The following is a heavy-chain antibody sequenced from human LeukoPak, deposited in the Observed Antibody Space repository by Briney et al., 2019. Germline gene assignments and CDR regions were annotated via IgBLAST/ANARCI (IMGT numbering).Heavy chain of an antibody. J-gene: IGHJ4*02. Sequence: PGGSLRLSCAASGFTFSSYAMSWVRQAPGKGLECVSCISGSGGSTNYADSVKGRFTISRDNSKNTLYLQVNRLRVEDTAVYYCAKGHIDSGGYYYSDYWGQGTLVTVSS. D-gene: IGHD3-22*01. CDR2: ISGSGGST. V-gene: IGHV3-23*01. CDR1: GFTFSSYA. CDR3: AKGHIDSGGYYYSDY.